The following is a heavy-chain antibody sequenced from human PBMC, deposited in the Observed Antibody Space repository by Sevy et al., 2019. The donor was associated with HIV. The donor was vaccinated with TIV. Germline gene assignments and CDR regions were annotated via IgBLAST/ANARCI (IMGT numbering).Heavy chain of an antibody. CDR1: GFTFSDYY. J-gene: IGHJ4*02. CDR2: ISSGSSCT. D-gene: IGHD4-17*01. V-gene: IGHV3-11*06. CDR3: ARDRRNYGGQYFDY. Sequence: GGSLRLSCAASGFTFSDYYMSWIRQAPGKGLEWVSYISSGSSCTNYADSVKGRFTISRDNAKNSLYLQLHSLSAEDTAIYYCARDRRNYGGQYFDYWGQGTPVTVSS.